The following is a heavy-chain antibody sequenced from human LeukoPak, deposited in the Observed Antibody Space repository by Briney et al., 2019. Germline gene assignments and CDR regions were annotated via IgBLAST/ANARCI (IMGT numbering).Heavy chain of an antibody. V-gene: IGHV3-23*01. CDR1: GFIFSSYS. J-gene: IGHJ4*02. CDR3: AKKYDSSGYYSAFFDY. D-gene: IGHD3-22*01. Sequence: GGSLRLSCAASGFIFSSYSMSWVRQAPGKGLEWVSGISGSGGSTFYADSVKGRFTISRDKSKNTLYLQMNSLRAEDTAVYYCAKKYDSSGYYSAFFDYWGQGTLVTVSS. CDR2: ISGSGGST.